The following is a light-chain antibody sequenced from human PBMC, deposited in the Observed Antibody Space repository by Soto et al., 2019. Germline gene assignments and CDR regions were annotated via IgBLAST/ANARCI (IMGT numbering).Light chain of an antibody. V-gene: IGLV2-8*01. CDR3: SSYAGSIL. Sequence: QSALTQPPSASGSPGQSVTISCTGTSSDVGGYKYVSWYQQHPGKAPKLMIYEVNKRPSGVPDRFSGSKSGNTASLTVSGLQAEDEADYYCSSYAGSILFGTGTKLTVL. CDR2: EVN. CDR1: SSDVGGYKY. J-gene: IGLJ1*01.